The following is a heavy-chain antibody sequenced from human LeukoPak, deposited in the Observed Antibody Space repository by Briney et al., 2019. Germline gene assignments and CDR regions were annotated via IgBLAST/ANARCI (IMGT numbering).Heavy chain of an antibody. CDR3: ARDPLYLGSGTYNWFDS. D-gene: IGHD2-15*01. CDR1: GFTFDDYG. CDR2: INWNGGST. J-gene: IGHJ5*01. Sequence: GGSLRLSCAASGFTFDDYGMSWVRQAPGKGLEWVSGINWNGGSTGYADSVKGRFTISRDNAKNSLYLQMNSLRAEDTALYYCARDPLYLGSGTYNWFDSWGQGTLVTVSS. V-gene: IGHV3-20*04.